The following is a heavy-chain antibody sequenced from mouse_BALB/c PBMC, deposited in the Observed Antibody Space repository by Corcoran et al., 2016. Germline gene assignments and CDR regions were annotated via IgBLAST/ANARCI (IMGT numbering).Heavy chain of an antibody. D-gene: IGHD4-1*01. CDR1: GFNIKDTY. V-gene: IGHV14-3*02. CDR2: IDPANGNT. CDR3: ANWDY. J-gene: IGHJ2*01. Sequence: EVQLQQSGAELVKPGASVKLSCTASGFNIKDTYMQWVKQRPEQGLEWSGRIDPANGNTKYDPKFQGKATITADTSSNKAYLQISSLTSEDTAVYYCANWDYWGQGTTLTVSS.